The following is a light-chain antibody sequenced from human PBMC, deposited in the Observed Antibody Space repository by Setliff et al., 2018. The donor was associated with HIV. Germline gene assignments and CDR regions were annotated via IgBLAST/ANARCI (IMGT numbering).Light chain of an antibody. CDR3: QQYYSTPRT. V-gene: IGKV4-1*01. J-gene: IGKJ4*01. CDR2: WAS. Sequence: DIVITQSPGSMAVSMGGRVTINCKSSQNVLYSSNNKNYLAWYQQKPRHPPKLLMYWASTRQSGVPERFTGSGSGTDFTLTISSLQAEDVATYYCQQYYSTPRTFGGGTKVDIK. CDR1: QNVLYSSNNKNY.